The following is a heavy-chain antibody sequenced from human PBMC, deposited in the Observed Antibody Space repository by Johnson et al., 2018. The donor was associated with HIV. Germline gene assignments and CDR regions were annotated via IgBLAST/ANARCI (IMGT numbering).Heavy chain of an antibody. CDR3: ARGKSYDMPWGYDAFDV. CDR1: GFTFSSYG. V-gene: IGHV3-33*01. J-gene: IGHJ3*01. Sequence: QVLLVESGGGVVQPGGSLRLSCAASGFTFSSYGMHWVRQAPGKGLEWVAVIWYDGSNKYYADSVKGRFTISRDNSKNTLYLQMNSLRAEDTAVYYCARGKSYDMPWGYDAFDVWGQGTVVTVSS. CDR2: IWYDGSNK. D-gene: IGHD3-9*01.